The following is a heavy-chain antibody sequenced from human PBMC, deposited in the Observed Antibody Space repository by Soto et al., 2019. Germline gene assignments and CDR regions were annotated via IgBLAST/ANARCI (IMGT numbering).Heavy chain of an antibody. CDR2: IYHSGST. Sequence: SETLSLTCAVSGGSISSSNWWSWVRQPPGKGLEWIGEIYHSGSTNYNPSLKSRVTISVDKSKNQFSLKLSSVTAADTAVYYCASYPGGGHSFDYWGQGTLVTVSS. D-gene: IGHD3-10*01. CDR1: GGSISSSNW. CDR3: ASYPGGGHSFDY. V-gene: IGHV4-4*02. J-gene: IGHJ4*02.